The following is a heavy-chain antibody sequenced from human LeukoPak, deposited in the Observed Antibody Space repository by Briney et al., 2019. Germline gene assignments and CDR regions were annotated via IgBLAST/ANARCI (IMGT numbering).Heavy chain of an antibody. CDR3: ILAAAGTEFDS. D-gene: IGHD6-13*01. CDR2: IDTDWSST. V-gene: IGHV3-74*01. CDR1: GFTFSSYW. Sequence: PGGSLRLSCAASGFTFSSYWMHWVRQAPGKGLVLVSRIDTDWSSTSYADSVKGRFTISRDNAKNTLYLQMSSLRAEDTAVYYCILAAAGTEFDSWGQGSLVTVSS. J-gene: IGHJ4*02.